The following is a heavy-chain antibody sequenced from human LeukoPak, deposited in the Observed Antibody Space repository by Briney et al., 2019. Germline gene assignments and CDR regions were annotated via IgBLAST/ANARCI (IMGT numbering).Heavy chain of an antibody. CDR2: ISYDGRNK. V-gene: IGHV3-30*18. CDR1: GFTFSSYG. CDR3: AKDLGDYKYFFDF. J-gene: IGHJ4*02. D-gene: IGHD2-21*02. Sequence: GGSLRLSCAASGFTFSSYGMHWVRQAPGKGLEWVAVISYDGRNKYYADSVEGRFTISRDNSKSTLYLQMNSLRAEDTAVYSCAKDLGDYKYFFDFWGQGTLVAVSS.